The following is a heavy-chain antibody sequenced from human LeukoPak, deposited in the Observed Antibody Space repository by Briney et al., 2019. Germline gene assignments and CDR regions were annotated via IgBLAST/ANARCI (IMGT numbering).Heavy chain of an antibody. CDR2: IYYSGRT. Sequence: PSETLSLTCTVSGGSITDATYYWGWIRQPPGKGLEWIGNIYYSGRTYYNPSLKSRVTILADTSKNHFSLRVTSVTAADTAVYYCARSRDNWFDPWGQGTLVTVSS. J-gene: IGHJ5*02. CDR1: GGSITDATYY. V-gene: IGHV4-39*07. CDR3: ARSRDNWFDP.